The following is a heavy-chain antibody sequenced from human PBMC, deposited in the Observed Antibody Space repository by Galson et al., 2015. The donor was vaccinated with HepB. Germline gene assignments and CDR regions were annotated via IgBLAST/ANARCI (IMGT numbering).Heavy chain of an antibody. CDR2: ISSSSSYI. J-gene: IGHJ4*02. V-gene: IGHV3-21*01. Sequence: SLRLSCAASGFTFSSYSMNWVRQAPGKGLEWVSSISSSSSYIYYADSVKGRFTISRDNAKNSLYLQMNSLRAEDTAVYYCARGDSSGCYYFDYWGQGTLVTVSS. D-gene: IGHD3-22*01. CDR3: ARGDSSGCYYFDY. CDR1: GFTFSSYS.